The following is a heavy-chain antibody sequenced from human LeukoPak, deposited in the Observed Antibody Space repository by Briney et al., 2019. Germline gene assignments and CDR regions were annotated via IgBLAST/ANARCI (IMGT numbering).Heavy chain of an antibody. CDR2: IYYSGST. V-gene: IGHV4-39*01. J-gene: IGHJ4*02. Sequence: PSETLSLTCTVSGGSISSSSYYWGWIRQPPGKGLEWIGSIYYSGSTYYNPSLKSRVTISVDTSKNQFSLKLSSVTAADTAVYYCARVPLYYYDSSGYYYTKTFIFDYWGQGTLVTVSS. CDR1: GGSISSSSYY. CDR3: ARVPLYYYDSSGYYYTKTFIFDY. D-gene: IGHD3-22*01.